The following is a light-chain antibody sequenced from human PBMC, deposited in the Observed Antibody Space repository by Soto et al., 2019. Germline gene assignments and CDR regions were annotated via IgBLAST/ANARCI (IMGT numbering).Light chain of an antibody. Sequence: QSALTQPPSASGTPGQRITISCSGGNSNIGIHHVNWLQQVPGMAPKVLIYTNRLRPSGVPDRFSASKSGTSASLAISGLQSEDEADYYCVVWDDSLNGPVFGGGTKLTVL. CDR1: NSNIGIHH. CDR2: TNR. CDR3: VVWDDSLNGPV. J-gene: IGLJ2*01. V-gene: IGLV1-44*01.